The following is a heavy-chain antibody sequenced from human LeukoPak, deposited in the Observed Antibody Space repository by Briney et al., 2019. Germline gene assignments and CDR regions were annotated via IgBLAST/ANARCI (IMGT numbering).Heavy chain of an antibody. Sequence: ASVKVSCKASGYTFTSYGISWVRQAPGQGLEWMGWISAYNGNTNYAQKLQGRVTMTTDTSTSTAYMELSSLRSEDTAVYYCARGVEVAATLLQWDNWGQGTLVTVSS. J-gene: IGHJ4*02. CDR2: ISAYNGNT. CDR3: ARGVEVAATLLQWDN. V-gene: IGHV1-18*01. D-gene: IGHD2-15*01. CDR1: GYTFTSYG.